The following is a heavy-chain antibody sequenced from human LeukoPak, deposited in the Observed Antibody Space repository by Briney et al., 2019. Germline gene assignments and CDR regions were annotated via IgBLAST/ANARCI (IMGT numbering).Heavy chain of an antibody. J-gene: IGHJ6*02. V-gene: IGHV1-2*02. Sequence: ASVKVSCKASGYTFTGHFMHWVRQAPGQGLQWVGWINPNSGATNYAQNFQGRVTMTRDTSISTAYMELSSLRSEDTAVYYCATRESVPAYYGMDVWGQGTTVTVSS. CDR2: INPNSGAT. CDR3: ATRESVPAYYGMDV. CDR1: GYTFTGHF. D-gene: IGHD2-2*01.